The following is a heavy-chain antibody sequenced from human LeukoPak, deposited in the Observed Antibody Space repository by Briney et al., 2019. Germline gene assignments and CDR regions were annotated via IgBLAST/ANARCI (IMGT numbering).Heavy chain of an antibody. CDR2: IYYRGST. CDR3: ARGGDYGDLRYFDY. CDR1: GGSINNYY. D-gene: IGHD4-17*01. J-gene: IGHJ4*02. Sequence: SSKTLSLTCTVSGGSINNYYWSWIRQPPGKGLEWIGYIYYRGSTNYNPSLKSRVTFSVDTSKNQFSLKLNSVTAADTAVYYCARGGDYGDLRYFDYWGQGTLVTVSS. V-gene: IGHV4-59*01.